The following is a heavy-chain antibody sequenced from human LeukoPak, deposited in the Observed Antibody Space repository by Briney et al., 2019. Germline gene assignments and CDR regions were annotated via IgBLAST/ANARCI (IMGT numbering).Heavy chain of an antibody. J-gene: IGHJ4*02. Sequence: PSETLSLTCTVSGGSISSYYWSWIRQPPGKGLEWIGYIYYSGSTNYNPSLKSRVTISVDTSKNQFSLKLSSVTAADTAVYYCARAAWGFSSWQPFDYWGQGTLVTVSS. CDR1: GGSISSYY. V-gene: IGHV4-59*01. CDR3: ARAAWGFSSWQPFDY. CDR2: IYYSGST. D-gene: IGHD6-13*01.